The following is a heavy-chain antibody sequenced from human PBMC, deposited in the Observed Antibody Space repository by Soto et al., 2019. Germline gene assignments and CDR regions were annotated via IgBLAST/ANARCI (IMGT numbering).Heavy chain of an antibody. Sequence: TLSLTCAVSGGSISRGGYSWIWIRHPPGKGLEWIGYIYHSGSTYYNPSLKSRVTISVDRSKNQFSLKLSSVTAADTAVYYCARAAVGSSSPFDYWGQGTLVTVSS. CDR2: IYHSGST. D-gene: IGHD6-6*01. J-gene: IGHJ4*02. V-gene: IGHV4-30-2*01. CDR3: ARAAVGSSSPFDY. CDR1: GGSISRGGYS.